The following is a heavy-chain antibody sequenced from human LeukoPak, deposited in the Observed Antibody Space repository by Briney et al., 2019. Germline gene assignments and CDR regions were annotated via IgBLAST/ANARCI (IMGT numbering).Heavy chain of an antibody. Sequence: LRLSCAASGFTFSSYSMNWVRQAPGKGLEWIGYIYHSGSTYYNPSLKSRVTISVDRSKNQFSLKLSSVTAADTAVYYCATNTAMANDAFDIWGQGTMVTVSS. J-gene: IGHJ3*02. CDR3: ATNTAMANDAFDI. CDR1: GFTFSSYS. D-gene: IGHD5-18*01. CDR2: IYHSGST. V-gene: IGHV4-30-2*01.